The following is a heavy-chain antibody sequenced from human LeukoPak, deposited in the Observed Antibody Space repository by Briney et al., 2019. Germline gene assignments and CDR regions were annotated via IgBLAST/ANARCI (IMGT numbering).Heavy chain of an antibody. J-gene: IGHJ6*03. Sequence: WASVKVSCKASGYTFTSYAMSWVRQAPGQGLEWMGWIHTNTGNPTYAQGFTGRFVFSLDTSVSTAYLQISSLKAEDTAVYYCARGGSGWYYYYYYYYMDVWGKGTTVTVSS. V-gene: IGHV7-4-1*02. CDR2: IHTNTGNP. CDR3: ARGGSGWYYYYYYYYMDV. D-gene: IGHD6-19*01. CDR1: GYTFTSYA.